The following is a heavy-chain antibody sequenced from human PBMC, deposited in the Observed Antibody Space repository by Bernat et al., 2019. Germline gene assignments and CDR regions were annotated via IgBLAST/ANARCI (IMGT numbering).Heavy chain of an antibody. J-gene: IGHJ5*02. D-gene: IGHD2-15*01. V-gene: IGHV3-21*05. CDR3: ARELDCSGGSCYSGNWFDP. CDR2: ISSSSSYI. Sequence: EVQLVESGGGLVKPGGSLRLSCAASGFTFSSYGMNWVRQAPGKGLEWVSYISSSSSYIYYADSVKGRFTISRDNAKNSLYLQMNSLRAEDTAVYYCARELDCSGGSCYSGNWFDPWGQGTLVTVSS. CDR1: GFTFSSYG.